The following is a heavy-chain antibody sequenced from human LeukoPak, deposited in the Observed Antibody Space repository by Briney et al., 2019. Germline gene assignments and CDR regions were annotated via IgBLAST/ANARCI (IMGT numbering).Heavy chain of an antibody. CDR1: GFNFSNHN. J-gene: IGHJ4*02. CDR2: ISSRSSYI. CDR3: VSYFGFDY. Sequence: PGGSLRLSCAASGFNFSNHNMNGVRQAPGKGLEWVASISSRSSYIYYADSLKGRFTISRDNAKNSVYLQMNSLRAEDTAVYYCVSYFGFDYWGQGTLVTVSS. V-gene: IGHV3-21*01. D-gene: IGHD3-10*01.